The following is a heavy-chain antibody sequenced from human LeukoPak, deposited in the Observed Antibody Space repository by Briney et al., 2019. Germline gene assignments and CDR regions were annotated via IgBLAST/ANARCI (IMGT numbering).Heavy chain of an antibody. D-gene: IGHD3-10*01. J-gene: IGHJ6*02. CDR3: ARGSGSGTLSYYYGMDV. Sequence: ASVKVSCKASGYTFTGYYMHWVRQAPGQGLEGMGWINPNSGGTNYAQKFQGRVTMTSDTSISTAYMELSRLRSDDTAVYYCARGSGSGTLSYYYGMDVWGQGTTVTVSS. CDR2: INPNSGGT. V-gene: IGHV1-2*02. CDR1: GYTFTGYY.